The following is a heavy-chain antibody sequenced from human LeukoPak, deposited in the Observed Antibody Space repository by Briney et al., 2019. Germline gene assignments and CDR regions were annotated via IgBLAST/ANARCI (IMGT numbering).Heavy chain of an antibody. V-gene: IGHV4-59*01. CDR1: GGSISSYY. J-gene: IGHJ4*02. CDR2: IYYSGST. CDR3: ARSVAQFDY. Sequence: SETLSLTCTVSGGSISSYYWSWIRQPPGKGLEWIGYIYYSGSTNYNPSLKSRVTISVDTSKNQFSLKLSSVTAADTAVYYCARSVAQFDYWGQGTLVTVSS. D-gene: IGHD5-12*01.